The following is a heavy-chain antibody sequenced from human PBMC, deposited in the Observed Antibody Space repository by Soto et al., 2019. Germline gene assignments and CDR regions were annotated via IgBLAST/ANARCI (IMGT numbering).Heavy chain of an antibody. D-gene: IGHD3-22*01. CDR1: GGSISSGDYY. J-gene: IGHJ5*02. CDR3: ARGLNYYEGTTGWFDP. CDR2: IYYSGST. Sequence: SETLSLTCTVSGGSISSGDYYWSWIRQPPGKGLEWIGYIYYSGSTYYNPSLKSRVTISVDTSKNQFSLKLSSVTAADTAVYYCARGLNYYEGTTGWFDPWGQGTLVTVSS. V-gene: IGHV4-30-4*01.